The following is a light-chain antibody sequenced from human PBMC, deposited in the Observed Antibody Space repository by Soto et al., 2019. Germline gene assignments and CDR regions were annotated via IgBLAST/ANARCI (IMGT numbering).Light chain of an antibody. V-gene: IGLV2-14*01. CDR2: DVS. Sequence: QSALTQPASVSGSPGQSITISCTGTSSDVGGYNYLSWYQQHPGKAPKLMIYDVSNRPSGVSNRFSGSKSGNTASLTISGLQGEDEADYYCSSYTSSSTPVFGTGTKVTVL. CDR3: SSYTSSSTPV. J-gene: IGLJ1*01. CDR1: SSDVGGYNY.